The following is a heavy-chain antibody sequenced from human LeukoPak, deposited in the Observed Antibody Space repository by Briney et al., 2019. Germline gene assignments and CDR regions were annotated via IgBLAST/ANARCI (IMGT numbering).Heavy chain of an antibody. J-gene: IGHJ5*02. Sequence: PGGSLRLSCAASGFTFSSYSMNWVRQAPGKGLKWVSSISSSSSYIYYADSVKGRFTISRDNAKNSLYLQMNSLRAEDTAVYYCARDLYCSSTSCYYNWFDPWGQGTLVTVSS. CDR1: GFTFSSYS. CDR2: ISSSSSYI. V-gene: IGHV3-21*01. D-gene: IGHD2-2*01. CDR3: ARDLYCSSTSCYYNWFDP.